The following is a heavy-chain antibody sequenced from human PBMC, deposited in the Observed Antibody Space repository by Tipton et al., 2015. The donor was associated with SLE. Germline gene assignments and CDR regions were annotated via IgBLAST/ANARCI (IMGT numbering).Heavy chain of an antibody. J-gene: IGHJ5*02. D-gene: IGHD6-25*01. CDR2: IYSRGTT. CDR3: ARRRAATGLFSERGWFDP. Sequence: TLSLTCTVSGDSINTDNWSWIRQPPGKGLEWIGYIYSRGTTNYNPSLKGRLTISLDTPKKRLSLQLTSVTAADTAVYYCARRRAATGLFSERGWFDPWGQGALVTVSS. V-gene: IGHV4-4*09. CDR1: GDSINTDN.